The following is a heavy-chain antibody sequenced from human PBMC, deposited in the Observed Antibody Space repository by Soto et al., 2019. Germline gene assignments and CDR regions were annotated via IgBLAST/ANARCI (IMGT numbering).Heavy chain of an antibody. D-gene: IGHD4-17*01. CDR2: ISAYNGNT. CDR1: GYTFTSYG. Sequence: QVQLVQSGAEVKKPGASVKVSCKASGYTFTSYGISWVRQAPGQGLEWMGWISAYNGNTNNAQKLQGRVTMTTDTATSTASVELRSLRSDDTAVYYCARAGLTVTSGYWGQGTLVTVSS. J-gene: IGHJ4*02. CDR3: ARAGLTVTSGY. V-gene: IGHV1-18*01.